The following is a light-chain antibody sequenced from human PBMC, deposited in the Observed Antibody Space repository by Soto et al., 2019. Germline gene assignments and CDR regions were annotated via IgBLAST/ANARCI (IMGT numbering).Light chain of an antibody. V-gene: IGLV2-11*01. Sequence: QSALTQPRSVSGSPGQSVTISCTGTSRDVGGYNYVSWYQQHPGKAPKLLIYDVTKRPSGVPDRFSASKSDNTASLTISGLQAEDEADYCCCSYGGSSAFNIFGGGTQLTVL. J-gene: IGLJ2*01. CDR2: DVT. CDR1: SRDVGGYNY. CDR3: CSYGGSSAFNI.